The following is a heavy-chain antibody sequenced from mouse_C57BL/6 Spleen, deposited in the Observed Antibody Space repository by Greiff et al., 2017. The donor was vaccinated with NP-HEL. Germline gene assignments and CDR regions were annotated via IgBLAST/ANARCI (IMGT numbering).Heavy chain of an antibody. J-gene: IGHJ4*01. CDR2: ISDGGSYT. CDR1: GFTFSSYA. Sequence: EVMLVESGGGLVKPGGSLKLSCAASGFTFSSYAMSWVRQTPEKRLEWVATISDGGSYTYYPDNVKGRFTISRDNAKNNLYLQMSHLKSEDTAMYYCAREYYAMDYWGQGTSVTVSS. V-gene: IGHV5-4*01. CDR3: AREYYAMDY.